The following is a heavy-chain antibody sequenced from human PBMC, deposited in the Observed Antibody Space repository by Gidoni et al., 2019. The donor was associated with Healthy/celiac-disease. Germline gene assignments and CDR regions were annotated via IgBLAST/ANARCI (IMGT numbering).Heavy chain of an antibody. CDR3: ARGIAARPRLEY. CDR2: INPNSGGT. D-gene: IGHD6-6*01. Sequence: QVQLVQSGAEVKKPGASVKVSCKASGSTFTGYYMHWVRQAPGKGLEWMGWINPNSGGTNYAQKFQGWVTMTRDTSISTAYMELSRRRSDDTAVYYCARGIAARPRLEYWGQGTLVTVSS. V-gene: IGHV1-2*04. CDR1: GSTFTGYY. J-gene: IGHJ4*02.